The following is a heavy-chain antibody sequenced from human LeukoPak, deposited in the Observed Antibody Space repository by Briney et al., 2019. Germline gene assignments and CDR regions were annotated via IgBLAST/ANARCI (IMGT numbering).Heavy chain of an antibody. Sequence: GGSLRLSCAASGFTFSSYWMNWARQAPGKGLEWVASINHNGNVNYYVDSVKGRFTISRDNAKNSLYRQMSNLRAEDTAVYFCARGGGLDVWGQGATVTVSS. J-gene: IGHJ6*02. V-gene: IGHV3-7*03. CDR3: ARGGGLDV. CDR2: INHNGNVN. CDR1: GFTFSSYW. D-gene: IGHD3-16*01.